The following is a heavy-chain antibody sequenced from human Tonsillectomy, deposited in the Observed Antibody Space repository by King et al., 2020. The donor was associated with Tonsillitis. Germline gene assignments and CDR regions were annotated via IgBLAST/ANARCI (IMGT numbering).Heavy chain of an antibody. CDR2: ISYDGSNK. J-gene: IGHJ5*02. Sequence: VQLVESGGGVVQPGRSLRLSCAASGFTFSSYAMHWVRQAPGKGLEWVAVISYDGSNKYYADSVKSRFTISRDNSKNTLYLQMNSLRAEDTAVYYCARDSSGWHRGWFDPWGQGTLVTVSS. CDR1: GFTFSSYA. CDR3: ARDSSGWHRGWFDP. D-gene: IGHD6-19*01. V-gene: IGHV3-30-3*01.